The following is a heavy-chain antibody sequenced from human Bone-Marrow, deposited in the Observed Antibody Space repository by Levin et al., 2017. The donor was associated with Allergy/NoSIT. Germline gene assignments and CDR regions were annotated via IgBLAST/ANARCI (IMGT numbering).Heavy chain of an antibody. J-gene: IGHJ4*02. V-gene: IGHV1-24*01. Sequence: NAGGSLRLSCKVSGHTLTQLSMHWVRQAPGKGLEWMGGFDPENGETVYAQKFQGRVTMTEDTSTDTAYMELSSLRSEDTAVYYCTTEPDYYGLDPIGNWGQGTLVTVSS. CDR3: TTEPDYYGLDPIGN. D-gene: IGHD3-10*01. CDR1: GHTLTQLS. CDR2: FDPENGET.